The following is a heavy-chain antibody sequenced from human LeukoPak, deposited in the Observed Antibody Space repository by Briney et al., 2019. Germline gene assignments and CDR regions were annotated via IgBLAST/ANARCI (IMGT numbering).Heavy chain of an antibody. V-gene: IGHV4-59*01. CDR1: GGSISSYY. CDR3: ARTNYGSGNYLTSGWFDP. Sequence: SETLSLTCTVSGGSISSYYWSWIRQPPGKGLEWIGYIYYSGSTYFNPSLKSRLTISVDTSKNQFSLKLSSVTAADTAVYYCARTNYGSGNYLTSGWFDPWGQGTLVTVSS. CDR2: IYYSGST. J-gene: IGHJ5*02. D-gene: IGHD3-10*01.